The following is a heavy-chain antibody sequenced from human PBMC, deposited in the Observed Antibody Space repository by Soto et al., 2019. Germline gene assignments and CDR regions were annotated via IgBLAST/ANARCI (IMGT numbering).Heavy chain of an antibody. D-gene: IGHD6-13*01. CDR3: ASGPASSWYSAPFDI. V-gene: IGHV1-3*01. CDR1: GYTFTSYA. CDR2: INAGNGNT. Sequence: VSCKASGYTFTSYAMHWVRQAPGQRLEWMGWINAGNGNTKYSQKFQGRVTITRDTSASTAYMELSSLRSEDTAVYYCASGPASSWYSAPFDIWGQGTMVTVSS. J-gene: IGHJ3*02.